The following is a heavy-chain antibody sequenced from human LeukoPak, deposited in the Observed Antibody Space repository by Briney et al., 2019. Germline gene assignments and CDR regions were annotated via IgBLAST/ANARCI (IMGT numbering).Heavy chain of an antibody. CDR2: IYYTGST. CDR3: ANTELERRRGSSGYSHY. CDR1: GGSINNYY. D-gene: IGHD3-22*01. J-gene: IGHJ4*02. Sequence: SETLSLTCTVSGGSINNYYWSWVRQPPGAGLEWLAYIYYTGSTNYNPSLKTRLTISVDTSKNQFSLRLNSVTAADTAVYYCANTELERRRGSSGYSHYWGQGTLVTVSS. V-gene: IGHV4-59*08.